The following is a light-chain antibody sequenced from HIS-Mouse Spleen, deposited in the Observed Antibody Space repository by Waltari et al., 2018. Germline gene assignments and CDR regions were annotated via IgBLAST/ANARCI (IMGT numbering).Light chain of an antibody. CDR2: AAS. CDR3: QQSYSTPRT. V-gene: IGKV1-39*01. CDR1: QSISSY. J-gene: IGKJ1*01. Sequence: IQMPQSPCSLSASVGDRVTITCRASQSISSYLNWYQPKPGKAPKLLIYAASSLQSGVPERFGGSGSGTDFTLTISSLQPEDCATYYWQQSYSTPRTFGQGTKVEIK.